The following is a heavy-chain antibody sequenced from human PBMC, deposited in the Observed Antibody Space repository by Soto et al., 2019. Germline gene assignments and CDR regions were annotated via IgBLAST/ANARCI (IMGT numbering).Heavy chain of an antibody. CDR3: VKRYDFWSGHLDY. CDR2: TSGSGGTT. D-gene: IGHD3-3*01. V-gene: IGHV3-23*01. J-gene: IGHJ4*02. Sequence: GGSLRLSCAAAGFSFSSYAMSWVRQAPGKGLEWVSSTSGSGGTTYYADSVKGRFTISRDNSKNTLYLQMNSLRAEDTAVYYCVKRYDFWSGHLDYWGQGTLVTVSS. CDR1: GFSFSSYA.